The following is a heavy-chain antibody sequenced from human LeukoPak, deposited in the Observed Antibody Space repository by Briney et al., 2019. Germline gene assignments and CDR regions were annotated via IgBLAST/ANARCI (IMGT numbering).Heavy chain of an antibody. CDR3: ARVRDYLFDY. Sequence: ASVKVSCKASGYTFTSHGISWVRQAPGQGLEWMGWIGPSTGDTDYALNLQCRVTLTKDTSTSTAYMELRSLRSDDTAVYYCARVRDYLFDYWGQGTLVTVSS. J-gene: IGHJ4*02. CDR2: IGPSTGDT. D-gene: IGHD2/OR15-2a*01. V-gene: IGHV1-18*01. CDR1: GYTFTSHG.